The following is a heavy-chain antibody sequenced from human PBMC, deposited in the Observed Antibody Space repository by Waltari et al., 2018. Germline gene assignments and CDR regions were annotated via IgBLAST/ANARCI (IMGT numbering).Heavy chain of an antibody. CDR1: GGTFSSYA. Sequence: QVQLVQSGAEVKKPGSSVKVSCKASGGTFSSYAISWVRQAPGQGLEWMGGITPILGIANYAQKFQGRVTITADKSTSTAYMELSSLRSEDTAVYYCARAAAGTYYYYGMDVWGQGTTVTVSS. CDR3: ARAAAGTYYYYGMDV. CDR2: ITPILGIA. J-gene: IGHJ6*02. D-gene: IGHD6-13*01. V-gene: IGHV1-69*10.